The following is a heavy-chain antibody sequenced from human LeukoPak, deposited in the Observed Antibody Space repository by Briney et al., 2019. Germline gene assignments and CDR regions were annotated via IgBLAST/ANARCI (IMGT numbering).Heavy chain of an antibody. Sequence: SETLSLTCTVSGGSIITNDYYWGWIRQPPGKGLEWIGSISHSGSAYYNPSPKSQVTISVDTSKNQLSLKVNSVTAADTAMYFCVRLGGMATNPWGRGTLVTVSS. J-gene: IGHJ5*02. CDR1: GGSIITNDYY. D-gene: IGHD5-24*01. CDR3: VRLGGMATNP. V-gene: IGHV4-39*01. CDR2: ISHSGSA.